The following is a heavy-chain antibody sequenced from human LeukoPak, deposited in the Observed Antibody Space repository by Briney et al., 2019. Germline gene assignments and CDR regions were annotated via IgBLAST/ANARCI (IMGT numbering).Heavy chain of an antibody. CDR3: AKDYLGQLVMYDV. J-gene: IGHJ3*01. V-gene: IGHV3-23*01. CDR2: VTGDGETT. Sequence: PGGSLRLSCAASGFTFRGYAMSWVRQAPGKGLEWVSSVTGDGETTFYADSVKGRFSVSRDNSRNTLFLTMNSLRVEDTARYYCAKDYLGQLVMYDVWGQGTMVTVSS. D-gene: IGHD6-13*01. CDR1: GFTFRGYA.